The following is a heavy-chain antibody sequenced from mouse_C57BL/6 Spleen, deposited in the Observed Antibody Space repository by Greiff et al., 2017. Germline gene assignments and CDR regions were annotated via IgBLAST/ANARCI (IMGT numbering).Heavy chain of an antibody. D-gene: IGHD1-1*01. V-gene: IGHV1-15*01. CDR2: IDPETGGT. CDR1: GYTFTDYE. Sequence: VQLQQSGAELVRPGASVTLSCKASGYTFTDYEMHWVKQTPVHGLEWIGAIDPETGGTAYNQEFKGKAILTADKSSSTAYMELRSLTSEDSAVYYCTRSYYYGSRGDYYAMDYWGQGTSVTVSS. J-gene: IGHJ4*01. CDR3: TRSYYYGSRGDYYAMDY.